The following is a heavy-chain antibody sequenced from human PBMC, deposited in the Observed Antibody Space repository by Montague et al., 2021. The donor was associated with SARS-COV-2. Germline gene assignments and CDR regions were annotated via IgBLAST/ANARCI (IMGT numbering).Heavy chain of an antibody. V-gene: IGHV4-39*01. CDR2: IYYSGNS. CDR1: GTSISSNIYY. CDR3: ARETYTSGWLQLFDS. D-gene: IGHD6-19*01. Sequence: SETLSLTCAVSGTSISSNIYYWGWIRQSPGKGLEWIGSIYYSGNSYYNPSLQSRVTISVDTSKKQFSLKLSSVTAADTAVYYCARETYTSGWLQLFDSGGQETRSTVPS. J-gene: IGHJ4*02.